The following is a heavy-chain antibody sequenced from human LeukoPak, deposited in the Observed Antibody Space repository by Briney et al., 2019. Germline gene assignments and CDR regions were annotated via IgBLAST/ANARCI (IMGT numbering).Heavy chain of an antibody. Sequence: SETLSLTCTVSGGSISSGGYYWSWNRQHPGKGLEWIGYIYYSGSTYYNPSLKSRVTISVDTSKNQFSLKLSSVTAADTAVYYCARERVYHHPTAFDYWGQGTLVTVSS. V-gene: IGHV4-31*03. CDR1: GGSISSGGYY. CDR2: IYYSGST. CDR3: ARERVYHHPTAFDY. J-gene: IGHJ4*02. D-gene: IGHD2/OR15-2a*01.